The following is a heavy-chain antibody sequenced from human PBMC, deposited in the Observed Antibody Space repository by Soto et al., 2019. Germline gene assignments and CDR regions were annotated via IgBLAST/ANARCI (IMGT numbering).Heavy chain of an antibody. D-gene: IGHD3-10*01. Sequence: QVQLVESGGGVVQPGRSLRLSCTTSGFTFSTYAMHWVRQAPGKGLEWVAVISYDGSNKYYADSVKGRFTISRDNSKNTRYLQMNSLRAEDTAVYYCARDGGDMVRGEELYYYYGMDVWGQGTTVTVSS. J-gene: IGHJ6*02. CDR1: GFTFSTYA. CDR2: ISYDGSNK. V-gene: IGHV3-30-3*01. CDR3: ARDGGDMVRGEELYYYYGMDV.